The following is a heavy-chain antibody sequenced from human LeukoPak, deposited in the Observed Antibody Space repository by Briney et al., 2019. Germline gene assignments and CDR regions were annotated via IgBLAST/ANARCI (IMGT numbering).Heavy chain of an antibody. D-gene: IGHD2-21*02. CDR1: GGSISSYY. Sequence: SETLSLTCTVSGGSISSYYWSWIRQPPGKGLEWIGYIYHSGSTNYNPSLKSRVTISVDTSKNQFSLMLSSVTAADTAVYYCARYSAPVTSIDYWGQGTLVTVSS. V-gene: IGHV4-59*01. CDR3: ARYSAPVTSIDY. CDR2: IYHSGST. J-gene: IGHJ4*02.